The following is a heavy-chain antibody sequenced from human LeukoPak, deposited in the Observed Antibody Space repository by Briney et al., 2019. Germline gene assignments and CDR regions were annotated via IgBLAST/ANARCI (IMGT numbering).Heavy chain of an antibody. CDR1: DGYISAYY. CDR3: ASAPDTYYYYMDV. V-gene: IGHV4-59*01. D-gene: IGHD5-18*01. CDR2: IFYEGKT. Sequence: SETLSLTCTVSDGYISAYYWSWIRRSPGKGLEWIGYIFYEGKTVYNPSLRSRVTISVDTSKNQFSLKLSSVTAADTAVYYCASAPDTYYYYMDVWGKGTTVTVSS. J-gene: IGHJ6*03.